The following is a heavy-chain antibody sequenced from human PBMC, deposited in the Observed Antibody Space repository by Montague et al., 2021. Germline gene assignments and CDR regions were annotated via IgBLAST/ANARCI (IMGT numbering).Heavy chain of an antibody. CDR2: IHKSGHTT. V-gene: IGHV3-48*02. J-gene: IGHJ4*02. Sequence: LSCAASGFTFEDYSMNWVRQTPEKGLEWVAYIHKSGHTTHQADFVEGRFTISRDNAKNSLFLEMNDLRDDDTAIYYCVRDPHSLDFWGQGVLVTVSS. CDR1: GFTFEDYS. D-gene: IGHD1-26*01. CDR3: VRDPHSLDF.